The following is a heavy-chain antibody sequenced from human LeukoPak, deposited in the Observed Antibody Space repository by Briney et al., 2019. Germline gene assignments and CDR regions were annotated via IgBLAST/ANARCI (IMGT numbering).Heavy chain of an antibody. J-gene: IGHJ4*02. V-gene: IGHV3-23*01. D-gene: IGHD2-8*01. Sequence: GRSLRLSCAASGFTFSSYAMSWVRQAPGKGLEWVSAISGSGGSTYYADSVKGRFTISRDNSKNTLYLQMNSLRAEDTAVYYCAKDPYCTNGVCFDFDYWGQGTLVTVSS. CDR1: GFTFSSYA. CDR2: ISGSGGST. CDR3: AKDPYCTNGVCFDFDY.